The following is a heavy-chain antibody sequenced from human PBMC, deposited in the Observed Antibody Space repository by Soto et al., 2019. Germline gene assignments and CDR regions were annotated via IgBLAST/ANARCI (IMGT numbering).Heavy chain of an antibody. V-gene: IGHV4-31*03. Sequence: QVQLQESGPGLVKPSQTLSLTCTVSGGSLTSGGYYWSWIRQHPGMGLEWIAHIFHSGSTHHNPSLKRRVPISVDTSKNQFSLNLTSVTAADTAVYYCARGGASDNYFAPWGQGTLVAVSS. CDR2: IFHSGST. J-gene: IGHJ5*02. CDR1: GGSLTSGGYY. CDR3: ARGGASDNYFAP.